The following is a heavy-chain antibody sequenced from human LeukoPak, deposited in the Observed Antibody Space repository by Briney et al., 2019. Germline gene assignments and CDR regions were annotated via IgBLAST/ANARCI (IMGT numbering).Heavy chain of an antibody. CDR3: ATDVDTSDDY. Sequence: GGSLRLSCAASAFTFSSYGMHWVRQAPGKGLEWVSTISGSGRSTYYADSVKGRFTISRDNSKNTLYLQMNSLRAEDTALYYCATDVDTSDDYWGQGTLVTVSS. CDR2: ISGSGRST. CDR1: AFTFSSYG. V-gene: IGHV3-23*01. J-gene: IGHJ4*02. D-gene: IGHD5-18*01.